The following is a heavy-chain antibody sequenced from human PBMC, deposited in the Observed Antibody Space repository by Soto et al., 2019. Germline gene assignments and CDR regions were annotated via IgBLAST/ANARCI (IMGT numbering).Heavy chain of an antibody. CDR1: GGTFSSYA. D-gene: IGHD2-15*01. CDR3: ARDLTGYCSGGSCYGGYYYGMDV. CDR2: IIPIFGTA. V-gene: IGHV1-69*13. J-gene: IGHJ6*02. Sequence: RASVKVSCKASGGTFSSYAISWVRQAPGQGLEWMGGIIPIFGTANYAQKFQGRVTITADESTSTAYMELSSLRSEDTAVYYCARDLTGYCSGGSCYGGYYYGMDVWGQGTTVTVSS.